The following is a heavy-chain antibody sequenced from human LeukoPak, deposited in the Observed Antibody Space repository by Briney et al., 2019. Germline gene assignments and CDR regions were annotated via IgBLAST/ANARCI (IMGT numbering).Heavy chain of an antibody. J-gene: IGHJ4*02. CDR1: GGSISNYF. CDR2: IYSSGST. D-gene: IGHD5-12*01. V-gene: IGHV4-59*01. Sequence: SETLSLTCSVSGGSISNYFWTWIRQPPGKGLEWIGYIYSSGSTYYNPSLKSRVTISVDTSKNQFSLKLSSVTAADTAVYYCARDRVDIVATMGVYYFDYWGQGTLVTVSS. CDR3: ARDRVDIVATMGVYYFDY.